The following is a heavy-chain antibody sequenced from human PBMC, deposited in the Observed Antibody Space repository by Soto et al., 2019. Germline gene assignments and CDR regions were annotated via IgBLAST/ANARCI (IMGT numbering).Heavy chain of an antibody. V-gene: IGHV4-39*01. Sequence: TLSLTCTVSNGSISSTFYYWGWIRQPPGKGLEWIGTVHSTGSTYYNPSLKSRATVSVDTSKNQFSLRLTPVTAPDTAIYFCARHWRYSGSYSSFWYFDLWGRGTLVTVSS. CDR3: ARHWRYSGSYSSFWYFDL. CDR2: VHSTGST. J-gene: IGHJ2*01. CDR1: NGSISSTFYY. D-gene: IGHD1-26*01.